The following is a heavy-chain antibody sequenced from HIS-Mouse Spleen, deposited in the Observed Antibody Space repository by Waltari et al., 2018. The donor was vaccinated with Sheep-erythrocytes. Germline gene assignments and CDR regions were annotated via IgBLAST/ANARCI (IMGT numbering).Heavy chain of an antibody. CDR2: ISSSSSYI. CDR1: GFTFSSLS. Sequence: EVQLVESGGGLVKPGGSLRLSCAASGFTFSSLSMTWVRQAPGKGLEWVSSISSSSSYIYYADSVKGRFTISRDNAKNSLYLQMNSLRAEDTAVYYCARDTGTDAFDIWGQGTMVTVSS. V-gene: IGHV3-21*01. D-gene: IGHD1-1*01. J-gene: IGHJ3*02. CDR3: ARDTGTDAFDI.